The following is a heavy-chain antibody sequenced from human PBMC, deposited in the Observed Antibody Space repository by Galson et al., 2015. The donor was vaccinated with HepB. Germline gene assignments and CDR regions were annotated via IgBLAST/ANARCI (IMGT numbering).Heavy chain of an antibody. CDR2: IYWDDDK. J-gene: IGHJ5*02. V-gene: IGHV2-5*02. D-gene: IGHD3/OR15-3a*01. Sequence: PALVKPTQTLTLTCTFSGFSLSTSGVGVGWIRQPPGKALEWLALIYWDDDKRYSPSLKSRLTITKDTSKNQVVLTMTNMDPVDTATYYCAHLRTGSGSGSGWFDPWGQGTLVTVSS. CDR3: AHLRTGSGSGSGWFDP. CDR1: GFSLSTSGVG.